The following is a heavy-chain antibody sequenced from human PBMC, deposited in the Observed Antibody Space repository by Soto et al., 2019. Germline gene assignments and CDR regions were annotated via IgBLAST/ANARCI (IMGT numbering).Heavy chain of an antibody. D-gene: IGHD3-10*01. V-gene: IGHV4-59*08. J-gene: IGHJ6*03. CDR3: ARNGIYYSPYYYYYYMDV. Sequence: SETLSLTCTVSGGSISSYYWSWIRQPPGKGLEWIGYIYYSGSTNYNPSLKSRVTISVDTSKNQFSLKLSSVTAADTAVYYCARNGIYYSPYYYYYYMDVWGKGTTVTVSS. CDR1: GGSISSYY. CDR2: IYYSGST.